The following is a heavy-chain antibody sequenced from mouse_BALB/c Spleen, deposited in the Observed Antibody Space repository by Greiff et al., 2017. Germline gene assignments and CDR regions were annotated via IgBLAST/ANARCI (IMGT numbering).Heavy chain of an antibody. J-gene: IGHJ4*01. Sequence: EVMLVESGAGLVKPGGSLKLSCAASGFTFTSYSMSWVRQTPVKRLEWVASISSCGSTYYPDSVKGRFTISRDNARNIPYLQMSSLRSEDTAMYYCARASTVGWDYYAMDYWGQGTSVTVSS. D-gene: IGHD1-1*01. V-gene: IGHV5-6-5*01. CDR2: ISSCGST. CDR1: GFTFTSYS. CDR3: ARASTVGWDYYAMDY.